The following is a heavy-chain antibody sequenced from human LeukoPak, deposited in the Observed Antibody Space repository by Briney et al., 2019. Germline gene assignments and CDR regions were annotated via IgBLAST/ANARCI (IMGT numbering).Heavy chain of an antibody. D-gene: IGHD5-12*01. Sequence: PSETLSLTCTVSGGSISSYYWSWIRQPAGKGLEWIGRIYTSGSTNYNPSLKSRVTISVDTSQNQFYLKLSSVTAADTAVYYCARDGYSGSDALWGQGTLVTVSS. CDR1: GGSISSYY. V-gene: IGHV4-4*07. CDR3: ARDGYSGSDAL. J-gene: IGHJ4*02. CDR2: IYTSGST.